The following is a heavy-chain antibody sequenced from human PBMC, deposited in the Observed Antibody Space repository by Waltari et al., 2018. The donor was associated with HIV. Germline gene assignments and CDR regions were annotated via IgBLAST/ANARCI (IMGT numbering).Heavy chain of an antibody. CDR2: IYYSGST. V-gene: IGHV4-59*01. Sequence: QVQLQESGPGLVKPSETLSLTCPLSGGSISSFYWSWLRQPPGKGLEWIGYIYYSGSTNYNPSLKSRVTISVDTSKNQFSRKLSSVTAADTAVYYCARGPHSYYGMDVWGQGTTVTVSS. CDR3: ARGPHSYYGMDV. J-gene: IGHJ6*02. CDR1: GGSISSFY.